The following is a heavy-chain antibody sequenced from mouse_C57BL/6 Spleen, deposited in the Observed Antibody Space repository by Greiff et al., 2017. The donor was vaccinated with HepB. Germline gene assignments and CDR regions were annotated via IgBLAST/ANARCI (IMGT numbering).Heavy chain of an antibody. CDR1: GYTFTSYW. Sequence: QVQLQQPGAELVKPGASVKLSCKASGYTFTSYWMHWVKQRPGRGLEWIGRIDPNSGGTKYNEKFKSKATLTVDKPSSTAYMQLSSLKSEDSAVYYCARAYYSNYVYFDVWGTGTTVTVSS. J-gene: IGHJ1*03. V-gene: IGHV1-72*01. CDR2: IDPNSGGT. D-gene: IGHD2-5*01. CDR3: ARAYYSNYVYFDV.